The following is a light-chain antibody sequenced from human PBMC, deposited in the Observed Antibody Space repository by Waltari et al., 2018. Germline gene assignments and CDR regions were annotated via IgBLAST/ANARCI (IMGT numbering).Light chain of an antibody. V-gene: IGLV1-44*01. CDR1: NYNIGSGP. J-gene: IGLJ2*01. CDR2: SND. CDR3: ATWDGRVNGVL. Sequence: QSVLTQAPSVSGTPGQRVTISCSGTNYNIGSGPVNWYQQVPGMSPKLLIYSNDQRPPGVPGRFAGSKSGTSASLAISGLQSEDEADYYCATWDGRVNGVLFGGGTKVTVL.